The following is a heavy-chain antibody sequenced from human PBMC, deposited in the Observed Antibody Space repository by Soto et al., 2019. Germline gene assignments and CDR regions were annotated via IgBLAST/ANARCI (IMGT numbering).Heavy chain of an antibody. CDR3: AKEEHRGSTFYY. Sequence: QVQLVESGGGVVQPGRSLRLSCAASGFTFSSYGMHWVRQAPGKGLEWVARISYDGSEKVYVDSVKGRFTISRDNSKDTLYLHMNSLRAEDTAVFYCAKEEHRGSTFYYWGEGTLVTVSS. CDR2: ISYDGSEK. V-gene: IGHV3-30*18. J-gene: IGHJ4*02. CDR1: GFTFSSYG. D-gene: IGHD1-26*01.